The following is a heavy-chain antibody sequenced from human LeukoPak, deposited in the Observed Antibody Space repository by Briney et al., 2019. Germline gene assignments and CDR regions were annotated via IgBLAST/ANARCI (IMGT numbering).Heavy chain of an antibody. CDR3: AKDSFPVVVTAVLDY. CDR1: GSTFSSYA. CDR2: ISGSGGST. D-gene: IGHD2-21*02. Sequence: GGSLRLSCAASGSTFSSYAMSWVRQAPGKGLEWVSAISGSGGSTYYADSVKGRFTISRDNSKNTLYLQMNSLRAEDTAVYYCAKDSFPVVVTAVLDYWGQGTLVTVSS. J-gene: IGHJ4*02. V-gene: IGHV3-23*01.